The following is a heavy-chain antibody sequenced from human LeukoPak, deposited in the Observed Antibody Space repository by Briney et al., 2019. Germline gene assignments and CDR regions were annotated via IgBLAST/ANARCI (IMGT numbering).Heavy chain of an antibody. CDR2: ISGSGGST. D-gene: IGHD1-26*01. CDR3: AKDVSGSYPEEAFDI. J-gene: IGHJ3*02. Sequence: GGSLRLSCAASGFTFSSYAMHWVRQAPGKGLEWVSAISGSGGSTYYADSVKGRFIISRDNSKNTLYLQMNSLRAEDTAVYYCAKDVSGSYPEEAFDIWGQGTMVTVSS. V-gene: IGHV3-23*01. CDR1: GFTFSSYA.